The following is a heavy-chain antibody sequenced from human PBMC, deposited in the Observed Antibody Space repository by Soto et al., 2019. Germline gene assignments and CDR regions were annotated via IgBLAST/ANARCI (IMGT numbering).Heavy chain of an antibody. CDR3: ATDPSITMVRGVTTRDAFDI. CDR2: FDPEDGET. Sequence: ASVKVSCKVSGYTLTELSMHWVRQAPGKGLEWMGGFDPEDGETIYAQKFQGRVTMTEDTSTDTAYMELSSLRSEDTAVYYCATDPSITMVRGVTTRDAFDIWGQGTMVTVSS. J-gene: IGHJ3*02. D-gene: IGHD3-10*01. V-gene: IGHV1-24*01. CDR1: GYTLTELS.